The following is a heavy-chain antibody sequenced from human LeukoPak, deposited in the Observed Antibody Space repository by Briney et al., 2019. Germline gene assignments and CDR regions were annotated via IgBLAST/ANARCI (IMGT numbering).Heavy chain of an antibody. V-gene: IGHV1-2*02. D-gene: IGHD2-21*02. Sequence: GPVKVSCKASGYTFTGYYMHWVRQAPGQGLEWMGWINPNSGGTNYAQKFQGRVTMTRDASISTAYMDLSRLRSDDTAVYYCARVSKGYCGGYCYSDYWGQGTLVTVSS. CDR2: INPNSGGT. J-gene: IGHJ4*02. CDR1: GYTFTGYY. CDR3: ARVSKGYCGGYCYSDY.